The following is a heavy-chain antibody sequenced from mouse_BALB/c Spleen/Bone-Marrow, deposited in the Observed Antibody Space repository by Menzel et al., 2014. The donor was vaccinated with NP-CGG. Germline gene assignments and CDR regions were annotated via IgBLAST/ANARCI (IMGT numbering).Heavy chain of an antibody. V-gene: IGHV1-31*01. CDR2: IYPYNGVS. J-gene: IGHJ1*01. CDR3: ESRGEYFDV. Sequence: VQLQQSGPELVKPGASVKISCKASGYSFKGNYMHWVKQSHGNSLDWIGYIYPYNGVSSYNQNFKGKATLTVDKSSSTAYMELRSLTSDDSAVYYCESRGEYFDVWGAGTTVTVSS. CDR1: GYSFKGNY.